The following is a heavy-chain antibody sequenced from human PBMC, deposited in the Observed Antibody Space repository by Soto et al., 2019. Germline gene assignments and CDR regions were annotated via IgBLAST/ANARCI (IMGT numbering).Heavy chain of an antibody. Sequence: QVTLKESGPVLVKPTETLTLTCTVSGLSLSNARMGVSWIRQPPGKALEWLAHIFSNDEKSYSTSLKSRLTISKDTSKSQVVLTMTNMDPVDTATYYCARILHSSSWYRWFDPWGQGTLVTVSS. CDR2: IFSNDEK. J-gene: IGHJ5*02. CDR1: GLSLSNARMG. V-gene: IGHV2-26*01. CDR3: ARILHSSSWYRWFDP. D-gene: IGHD6-13*01.